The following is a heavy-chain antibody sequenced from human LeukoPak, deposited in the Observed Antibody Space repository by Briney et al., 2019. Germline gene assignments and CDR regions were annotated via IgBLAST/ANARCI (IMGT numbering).Heavy chain of an antibody. J-gene: IGHJ4*02. CDR3: AKDGKNHFDS. CDR1: GFTFDDYS. V-gene: IGHV3-43*01. Sequence: PGGSLRLSCAASGFTFDDYSMHWVRQAPGKGLEWVSPISWDGGSTYYADSVKGRFTISRDNSKNSLYLQMNSLRTEDTALYYCAKDGKNHFDSWGQGALVTVSS. D-gene: IGHD1-14*01. CDR2: ISWDGGST.